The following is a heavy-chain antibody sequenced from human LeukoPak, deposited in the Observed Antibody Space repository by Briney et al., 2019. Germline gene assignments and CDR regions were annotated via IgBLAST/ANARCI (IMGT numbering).Heavy chain of an antibody. CDR3: ASLAAAGTLYDY. CDR2: SSGSGSTI. CDR1: GFTFSDC. D-gene: IGHD6-13*01. J-gene: IGHJ4*02. V-gene: IGHV3-48*04. Sequence: GGSLRLSCAASGFTFSDCLNWIRQAPGKGLEWVSYSSGSGSTIYSADFVRGRFTISRDNAKNSLYLQMNSLRAEDTAVYYCASLAAAGTLYDYWGQGTLVTVSS.